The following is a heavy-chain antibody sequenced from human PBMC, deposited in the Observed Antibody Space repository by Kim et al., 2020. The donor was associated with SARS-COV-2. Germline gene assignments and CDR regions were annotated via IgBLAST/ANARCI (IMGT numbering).Heavy chain of an antibody. D-gene: IGHD3-3*01. Sequence: NPSLKSRVTISVDTSKNQFSLKLSSVTAADTAVYYCARGLYDFWSGYRDYWGQGTLVTVSS. J-gene: IGHJ4*02. V-gene: IGHV4-34*01. CDR3: ARGLYDFWSGYRDY.